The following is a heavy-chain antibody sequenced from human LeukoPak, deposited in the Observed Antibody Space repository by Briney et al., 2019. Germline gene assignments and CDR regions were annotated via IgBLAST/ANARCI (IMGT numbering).Heavy chain of an antibody. CDR2: ISGSGGST. D-gene: IGHD1-14*01. CDR3: AKAETPINLYYYYYGMDV. CDR1: GFSFSSYA. V-gene: IGHV3-23*01. J-gene: IGHJ6*02. Sequence: PAGSLTLSCAASGFSFSSYAMSWVRQAPGQGLEWVSAISGSGGSTYYADSVKGRFTISRDDSKNTLYLQMNSLRAEDTAVYYCAKAETPINLYYYYYGMDVWGQGTTVTVSS.